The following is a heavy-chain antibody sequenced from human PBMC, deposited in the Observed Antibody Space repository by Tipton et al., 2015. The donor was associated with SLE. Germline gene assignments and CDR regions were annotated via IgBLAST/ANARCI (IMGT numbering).Heavy chain of an antibody. CDR1: GFTFSSYD. V-gene: IGHV3-48*03. CDR3: AARSGRGWYYFDS. J-gene: IGHJ4*02. Sequence: SLRLSCAASGFTFSSYDIIWVRQAPGKGLEWVSYISSSDTTIHFADSVKGRFTISRDNVKNSVYLQMNSLRAEDTAVYYCAARSGRGWYYFDSWGQGTLVSLSS. CDR2: ISSSDTTI. D-gene: IGHD6-19*01.